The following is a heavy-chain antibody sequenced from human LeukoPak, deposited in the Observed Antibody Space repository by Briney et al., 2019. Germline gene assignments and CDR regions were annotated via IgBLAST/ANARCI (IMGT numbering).Heavy chain of an antibody. CDR2: IYHSGST. CDR1: GYSISSGYY. V-gene: IGHV4-38-2*02. J-gene: IGHJ3*02. CDR3: AKFGGYLSAAFDI. D-gene: IGHD3-16*01. Sequence: SETLSLTCTVSGYSISSGYYWGWIRQPPGKGVEWIGSIYHSGSTYYNPSLKSRVTISVDTSKNQFSLKLSSVTAADTAVYYCAKFGGYLSAAFDIWGQGTMVTVSS.